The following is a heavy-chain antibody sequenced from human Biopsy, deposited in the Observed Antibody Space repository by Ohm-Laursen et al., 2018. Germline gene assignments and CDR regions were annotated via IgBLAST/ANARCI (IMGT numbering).Heavy chain of an antibody. CDR1: GGSLTGDY. Sequence: DTLSLTCTVSGGSLTGDYWSWIRQSPGKGLEWIGSISDTGSTNYSPSLRGRVTISVDTSKKQFSLKVSSVTPADTAVFFCARLYRLDDYWNDDPPDAFDVWGQGTMVTVSS. J-gene: IGHJ3*01. V-gene: IGHV4-59*07. CDR3: ARLYRLDDYWNDDPPDAFDV. CDR2: ISDTGST. D-gene: IGHD3-3*01.